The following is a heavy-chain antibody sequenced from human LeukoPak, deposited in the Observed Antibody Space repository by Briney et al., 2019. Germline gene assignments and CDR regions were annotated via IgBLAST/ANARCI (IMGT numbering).Heavy chain of an antibody. V-gene: IGHV3-23*01. CDR3: ARDWSADY. Sequence: GGSLRLSCTASGFTFSSYAMTWVRQAPGKGLEWVSAMCTSGDSTKYADSVKGGFTMSRESSKKTVDMKMNSLRPEDTAVYYCARDWSADYWGQGTLVTVSS. J-gene: IGHJ4*02. CDR1: GFTFSSYA. CDR2: MCTSGDST.